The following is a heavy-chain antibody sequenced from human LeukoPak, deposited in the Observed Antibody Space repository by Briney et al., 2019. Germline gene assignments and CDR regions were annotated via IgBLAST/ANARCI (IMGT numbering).Heavy chain of an antibody. CDR1: GYTFTGYY. CDR2: INPNSGGT. CDR3: ARGGIAAAGTDRAVAASFDY. Sequence: GASVKVSCKASGYTFTGYYMHWVRQAPGQGHEWMGRINPNSGGTNYAQKFQGRVTMTRDTSISTAYMELSRLRSDDTAVYYCARGGIAAAGTDRAVAASFDYWGQGTLVTVSS. V-gene: IGHV1-2*06. J-gene: IGHJ4*02. D-gene: IGHD6-13*01.